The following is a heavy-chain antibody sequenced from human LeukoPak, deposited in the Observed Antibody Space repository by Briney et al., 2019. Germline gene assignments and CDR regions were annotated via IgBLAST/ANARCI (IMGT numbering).Heavy chain of an antibody. CDR1: GYTFTSYY. CDR3: ARKWACSSTSCTSAFDP. J-gene: IGHJ5*02. Sequence: ASVKVSCKATGYTFTSYYMRWVRQAPGQGLEWMGIINPSGGSTSYAQKFQGRVTMTRDTSTSTVYMELSSLRSDDTAVYYCARKWACSSTSCTSAFDPWGQGTLVTVSS. D-gene: IGHD2-2*01. V-gene: IGHV1-46*01. CDR2: INPSGGST.